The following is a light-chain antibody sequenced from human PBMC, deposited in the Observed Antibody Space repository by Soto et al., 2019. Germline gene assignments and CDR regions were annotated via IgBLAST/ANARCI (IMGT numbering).Light chain of an antibody. J-gene: IGLJ3*02. CDR2: YDD. CDR1: SLNIENKA. V-gene: IGLV1-36*01. Sequence: QSVLTQPPSVSEAPGRRVTISCSGSSLNIENKAVNWYQQLPGKAPQLLIYYDDMLSSGVSDRFSGSKSGTSASLAISGLQSEDEADYYCAAWDDSVHGWVFGGGTKLTVL. CDR3: AAWDDSVHGWV.